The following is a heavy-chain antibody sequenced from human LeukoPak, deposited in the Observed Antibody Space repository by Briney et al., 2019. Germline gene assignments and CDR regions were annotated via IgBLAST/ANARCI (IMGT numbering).Heavy chain of an antibody. D-gene: IGHD4-17*01. CDR1: GFTFSSYE. CDR3: ARVFTVRPDAFDI. J-gene: IGHJ3*02. V-gene: IGHV3-48*03. Sequence: GGSLRLSCAASGFTFSSYEMNWVRQAPGKGLEWVSYISSSGSTIYYADSVKGRFTISRDNAKNSLYLQMNSLRAEDTAVYYCARVFTVRPDAFDIWGQGTMVTVSS. CDR2: ISSSGSTI.